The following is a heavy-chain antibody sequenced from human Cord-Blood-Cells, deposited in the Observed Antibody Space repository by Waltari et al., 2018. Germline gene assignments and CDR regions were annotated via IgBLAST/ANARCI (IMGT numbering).Heavy chain of an antibody. CDR3: ARSDYGDYYYYYYMDV. V-gene: IGHV1-69*09. D-gene: IGHD4-17*01. Sequence: QVQLVQSGAEVKKPGSSVKVSCKASGGTVSSYAISWVRQATGQGLEWMGRIIPILGIANYAQKFQGRVTITADKSTSTAYMELSSLRSEDTAVYYCARSDYGDYYYYYYMDVWGKGTTVTVSS. CDR2: IIPILGIA. CDR1: GGTVSSYA. J-gene: IGHJ6*03.